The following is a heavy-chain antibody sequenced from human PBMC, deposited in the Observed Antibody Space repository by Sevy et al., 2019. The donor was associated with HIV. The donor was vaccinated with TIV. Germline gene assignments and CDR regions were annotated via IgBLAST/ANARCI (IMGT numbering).Heavy chain of an antibody. Sequence: GGSLRLSCAASGITFSSAWMSWVRLVPGKGLEWLGRIKSETDGGAADYAAAVKGRFSISRDDSKETLYLQLNSLKTEDTAVYYCTTDLGFYSSKWGQGTLVTVSS. J-gene: IGHJ4*02. V-gene: IGHV3-15*01. CDR2: IKSETDGGAA. CDR1: GITFSSAW. D-gene: IGHD4-4*01. CDR3: TTDLGFYSSK.